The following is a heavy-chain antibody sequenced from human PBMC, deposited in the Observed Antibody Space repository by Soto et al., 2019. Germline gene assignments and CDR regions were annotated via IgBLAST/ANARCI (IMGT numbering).Heavy chain of an antibody. CDR2: INPSGGST. D-gene: IGHD1-7*01. J-gene: IGHJ4*02. CDR1: GYTFTSYY. V-gene: IGHV1-46*01. CDR3: ARAKPASGITGTLFDY. Sequence: PSVKVSCKASGYTFTSYYMHWVRQAPGQGLEWMGIINPSGGSTSYAQKFQGRVTMTRDTSTSTVYMELSSLRSEDTAVYYCARAKPASGITGTLFDYWGQGTLVTVSS.